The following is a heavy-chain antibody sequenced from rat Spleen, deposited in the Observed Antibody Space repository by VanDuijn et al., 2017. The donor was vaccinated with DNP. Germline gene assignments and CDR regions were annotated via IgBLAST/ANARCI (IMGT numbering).Heavy chain of an antibody. Sequence: EVQLQESGPGLVKPSQSLSLTCSVTGYSITSNYWGWVRKFPGNKMEWMGYISYSDKTNYNPSLKSRISIFRDTSKNQFFLQLNSVTTEDTATYYCARSDIGTTPGWFAYWGQGTLVTVSS. CDR2: ISYSDKT. J-gene: IGHJ3*01. CDR1: GYSITSNY. D-gene: IGHD1-5*01. V-gene: IGHV3-1*01. CDR3: ARSDIGTTPGWFAY.